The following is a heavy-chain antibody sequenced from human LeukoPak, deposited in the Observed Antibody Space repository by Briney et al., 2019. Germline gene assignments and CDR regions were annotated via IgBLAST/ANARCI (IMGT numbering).Heavy chain of an antibody. Sequence: PGGSLRLSCAASGFTFSSYDMHWVRQATGKGLEWVSAIGTAGDTYYPGSVKGRFTISRENAKNSLYLQMNSLRAGDTAVYYCARDVVFCSGGSCYSGGFDPWGQGTLVTVSS. CDR3: ARDVVFCSGGSCYSGGFDP. V-gene: IGHV3-13*01. CDR1: GFTFSSYD. CDR2: IGTAGDT. D-gene: IGHD2-15*01. J-gene: IGHJ5*02.